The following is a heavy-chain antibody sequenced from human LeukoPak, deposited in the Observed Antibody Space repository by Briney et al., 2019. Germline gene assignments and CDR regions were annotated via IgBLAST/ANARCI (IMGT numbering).Heavy chain of an antibody. Sequence: SETLSLTCTVSGASISKYFWHWIRHPAGKGLEWIGRVSSSGTTNYNAYLKSRVTMSVDTSRTQFSLWLSSMTAADTAVYYCARFHCSGTTCQHLDYWGQGTLVTVSS. J-gene: IGHJ4*02. CDR2: VSSSGTT. D-gene: IGHD2-15*01. CDR3: ARFHCSGTTCQHLDY. CDR1: GASISKYF. V-gene: IGHV4-4*07.